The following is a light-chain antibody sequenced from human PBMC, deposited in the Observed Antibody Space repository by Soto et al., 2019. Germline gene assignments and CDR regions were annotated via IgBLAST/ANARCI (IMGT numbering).Light chain of an antibody. Sequence: EIGLTQAPGTLALSPGEGATLSCRASQSVSKYLAWYQQNPGQAPSLLIYGAYSRATGIPASFRGSGTGTDFTLTISMLESEDFAVYYCQQYGGLPQTCGQGTTVAIK. CDR1: QSVSKY. CDR3: QQYGGLPQT. J-gene: IGKJ1*01. V-gene: IGKV3-20*01. CDR2: GAY.